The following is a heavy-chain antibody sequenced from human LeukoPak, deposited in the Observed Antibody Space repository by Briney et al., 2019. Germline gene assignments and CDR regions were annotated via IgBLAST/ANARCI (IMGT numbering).Heavy chain of an antibody. CDR1: GGSISSGGYY. V-gene: IGHV4-30-2*01. CDR2: IYHSGST. Sequence: SETLSLTCTVSGGSISSGGYYWSWIRQPPGKGLEWIGYIYHSGSTYYNPSLKSRVTISVDRSKNQFSLKLTSVTAADTAMYYCARTLVVPSYFFDYWGQGTLVTVSS. CDR3: ARTLVVPSYFFDY. J-gene: IGHJ4*02. D-gene: IGHD2-2*01.